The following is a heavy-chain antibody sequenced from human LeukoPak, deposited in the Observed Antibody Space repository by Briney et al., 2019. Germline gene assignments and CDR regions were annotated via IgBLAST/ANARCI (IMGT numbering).Heavy chain of an antibody. D-gene: IGHD5-24*01. CDR3: ASIGYGYNYLVY. CDR2: IYPGDSDT. Sequence: GESLKISFKCSGYSFTTYLIAFVRQMPGKGLEWMGIIYPGDSDTRYSPSFQGQVTISADKSISTAYLQWSSLKASDTAMYYCASIGYGYNYLVYWGQGTLVTVSS. V-gene: IGHV5-51*01. CDR1: GYSFTTYL. J-gene: IGHJ4*02.